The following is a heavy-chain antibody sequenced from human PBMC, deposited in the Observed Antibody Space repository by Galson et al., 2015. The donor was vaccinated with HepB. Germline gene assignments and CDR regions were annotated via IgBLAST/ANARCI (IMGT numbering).Heavy chain of an antibody. CDR3: ATVREYYGSGSPYGMDV. D-gene: IGHD3-10*01. CDR2: FDPEDGET. CDR1: GYTLTELS. Sequence: SVKVSCKVSGYTLTELSMHWVRQAPGKGLEWMGGFDPEDGETIYAQKFQGRVTMTEDTSTDTAYMELSSLRSEDTAVYYCATVREYYGSGSPYGMDVWGQGTTVTVSS. J-gene: IGHJ6*02. V-gene: IGHV1-24*01.